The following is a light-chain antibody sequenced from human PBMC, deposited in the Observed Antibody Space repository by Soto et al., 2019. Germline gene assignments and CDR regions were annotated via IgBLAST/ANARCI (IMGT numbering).Light chain of an antibody. CDR1: QSVSSN. CDR2: GAS. Sequence: DILITPSPGPPSLSPGERATLSLLASQSVSSNLAWYQQKPGQAPRLLIYGASTRATGIPARFSGSGSGTEFTLTISSLQSEDFAVYYCQQYNNWLSITFGQGTRLEIK. V-gene: IGKV3-15*01. J-gene: IGKJ5*01. CDR3: QQYNNWLSIT.